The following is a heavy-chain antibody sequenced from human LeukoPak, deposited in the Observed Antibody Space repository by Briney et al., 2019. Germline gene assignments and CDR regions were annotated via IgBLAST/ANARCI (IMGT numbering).Heavy chain of an antibody. CDR3: ARAEKATIFDY. Sequence: GGSLRLSCAASGFTFSTYAMSWVRQAPGKGLEWVSAISSAGDDTYYADSVKGRFTISRDNSKNTLYLQMNSLRAEDTAVYYCARAEKATIFDYWGQGTLVTVSS. J-gene: IGHJ4*02. CDR2: ISSAGDDT. CDR1: GFTFSTYA. D-gene: IGHD5-24*01. V-gene: IGHV3-23*01.